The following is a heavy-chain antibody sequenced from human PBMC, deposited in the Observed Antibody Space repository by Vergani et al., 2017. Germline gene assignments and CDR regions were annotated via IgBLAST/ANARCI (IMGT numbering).Heavy chain of an antibody. V-gene: IGHV4-34*01. CDR1: GGSFSGYY. CDR3: ARVRAVTTGGYYFDY. D-gene: IGHD4-11*01. J-gene: IGHJ4*02. Sequence: QVQLQQWGAGLLKPSETLSLICAVYGGSFSGYYWRWIRQPPGKGLEWIGEINHSGSTNYNPSLKSRVTISVDTSKNQFSLKLSSVTAADTAVYYCARVRAVTTGGYYFDYWGQGTLVTVSS. CDR2: INHSGST.